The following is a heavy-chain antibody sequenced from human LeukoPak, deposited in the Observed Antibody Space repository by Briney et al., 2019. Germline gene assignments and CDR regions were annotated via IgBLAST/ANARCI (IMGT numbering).Heavy chain of an antibody. CDR2: ISGSGGST. Sequence: GGSLRLSCAASGFTFSSYAMSWVRQAPGKGLEWVSAISGSGGSTYYADSVKGRFTISRDNSKNTLYLQMNSLRAEDTAVYYCAKVGITIFGVVIGYFDYWGQGTLVTVSS. J-gene: IGHJ4*02. D-gene: IGHD3-3*01. V-gene: IGHV3-23*01. CDR1: GFTFSSYA. CDR3: AKVGITIFGVVIGYFDY.